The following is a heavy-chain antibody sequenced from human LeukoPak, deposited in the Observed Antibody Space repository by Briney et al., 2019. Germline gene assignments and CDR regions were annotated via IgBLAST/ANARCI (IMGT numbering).Heavy chain of an antibody. V-gene: IGHV3-30*04. CDR1: GFTFSSYA. CDR3: AKDSEYGSGSYFDY. J-gene: IGHJ4*02. CDR2: ISYDGSNK. Sequence: GGSLRLSCAASGFTFSSYAMHWVRQAPGKGLEWVAVISYDGSNKYYADSVKGRFTISRDNSKNTLYLQMNSLRAEDTAVYYCAKDSEYGSGSYFDYWGQGTLVTVSS. D-gene: IGHD3-10*01.